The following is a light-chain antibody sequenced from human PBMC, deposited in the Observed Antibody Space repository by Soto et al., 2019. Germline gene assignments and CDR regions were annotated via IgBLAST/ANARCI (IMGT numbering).Light chain of an antibody. CDR1: QSVSNN. CDR3: QQYGSSLFT. Sequence: EIVMTQSPATLSVSPGDRATLSCRASQSVSNNLAWYQQKPGQAPRLLIYGASTRATGIPARFSGSGSGTDFTLTISRLEPEDFAVYYCQQYGSSLFTFGPGTKV. J-gene: IGKJ3*01. CDR2: GAS. V-gene: IGKV3-15*01.